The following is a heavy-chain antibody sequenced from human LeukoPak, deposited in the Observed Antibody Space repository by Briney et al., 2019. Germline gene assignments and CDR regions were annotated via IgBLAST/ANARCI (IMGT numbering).Heavy chain of an antibody. CDR2: IYYSGST. J-gene: IGHJ4*02. CDR1: GGSISSSSSY. V-gene: IGHV4-39*02. Sequence: SETLSLTCTVSGGSISSSSSYWGWIRQPPGKGLEWIGSIYYSGSTYYNPSLKSRVTISVDTSKNQFSLKLSSVTAADTAVYYCARDPATYDSSGYGYWGQGTLVTVSS. D-gene: IGHD3-22*01. CDR3: ARDPATYDSSGYGY.